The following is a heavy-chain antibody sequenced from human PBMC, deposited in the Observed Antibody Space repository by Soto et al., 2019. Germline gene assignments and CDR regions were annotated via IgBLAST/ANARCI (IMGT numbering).Heavy chain of an antibody. CDR3: ARLSRWYDSSGYYPQYDAFDI. Sequence: GESLKISCKGSGYSFTSYWIGWVRQMPGKGLEWMGIIYPGDSDTRYSPSFQGQVTISADKSISTAYLQWSSLKASDTAMYYCARLSRWYDSSGYYPQYDAFDIWGQGTMVTVSS. CDR1: GYSFTSYW. CDR2: IYPGDSDT. J-gene: IGHJ3*02. D-gene: IGHD3-22*01. V-gene: IGHV5-51*01.